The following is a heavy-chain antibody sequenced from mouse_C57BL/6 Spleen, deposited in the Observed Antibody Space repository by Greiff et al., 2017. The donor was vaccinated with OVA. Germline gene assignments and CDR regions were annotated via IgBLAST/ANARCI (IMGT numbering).Heavy chain of an antibody. Sequence: EVNLVESGGGLVQPKGSLKLSCAASGFSFNTYAMNWVRQAPGKGLEWVARIRSKSNNYATYYADSEKDRFTISRDDSESMLYLQLNNLKTEDTAMYYCVRDGEGYFHYWGQGTTLTVSS. V-gene: IGHV10-1*01. CDR3: VRDGEGYFHY. CDR1: GFSFNTYA. CDR2: IRSKSNNYAT. J-gene: IGHJ2*01.